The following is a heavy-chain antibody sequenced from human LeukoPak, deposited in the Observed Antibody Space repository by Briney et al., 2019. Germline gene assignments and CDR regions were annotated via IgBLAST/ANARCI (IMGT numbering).Heavy chain of an antibody. CDR2: IYYSGST. CDR1: GGSISSYY. D-gene: IGHD2-15*01. CDR3: AISAVVGAPDYFDY. J-gene: IGHJ4*02. Sequence: SETLSLTCTVSGGSISSYYWSWIRQPPGKGLEWIGYIYYSGSTNYNPSLKSRVTISVDTSKNQFSLKLSSVTAADTAVYYCAISAVVGAPDYFDYWGQGPLVTVSS. V-gene: IGHV4-59*01.